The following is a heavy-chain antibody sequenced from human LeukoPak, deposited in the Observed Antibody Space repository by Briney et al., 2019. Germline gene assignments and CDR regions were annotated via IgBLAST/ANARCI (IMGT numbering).Heavy chain of an antibody. J-gene: IGHJ1*01. CDR3: ARDLMGSGSTTAYLHH. CDR1: GFTFSDYS. V-gene: IGHV3-21*01. CDR2: ISRSSRHV. Sequence: GGSLRLSCAASGFTFSDYSMNWVRQAPGKGLEWVSSISRSSRHVYYAGSVKGRFTISRDNAKNSLYLQMNSLRAEDMAVYFCARDLMGSGSTTAYLHHWGQGTLVTVSS. D-gene: IGHD1-1*01.